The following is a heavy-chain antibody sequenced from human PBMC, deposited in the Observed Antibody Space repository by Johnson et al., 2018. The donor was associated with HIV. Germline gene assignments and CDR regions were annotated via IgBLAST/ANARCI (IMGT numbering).Heavy chain of an antibody. D-gene: IGHD3-16*01. J-gene: IGHJ3*02. CDR3: AKDERQMGGWSHAFDI. Sequence: VQLVESGGGLVQPGRSLRLSCAGSGFTFDDYAMHWVRQAPGKGLEWVSGIHSGGSTYYADSVKGRFSISRDNSKNTVYLQMNSLRAEDTAVYYCAKDERQMGGWSHAFDIWGQGTMVTVSS. CDR2: IHSGGST. CDR1: GFTFDDYA. V-gene: IGHV3-9*01.